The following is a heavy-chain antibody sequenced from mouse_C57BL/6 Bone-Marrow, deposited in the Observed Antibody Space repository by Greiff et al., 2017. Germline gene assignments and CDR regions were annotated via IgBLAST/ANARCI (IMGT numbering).Heavy chain of an antibody. J-gene: IGHJ1*03. CDR1: GFTFSDYG. Sequence: EVQVVESGGGLVKPGGSLKLSCAASGFTFSDYGMHWVRQAPEKGLEWVAYISSGSSTIYYADTVKGRFTISRDNAKNTLFLQMTILRSEDTAMYYCAYYGSSYGYWYFYVWGTGTTVTVSS. CDR3: AYYGSSYGYWYFYV. D-gene: IGHD1-1*01. V-gene: IGHV5-17*01. CDR2: ISSGSSTI.